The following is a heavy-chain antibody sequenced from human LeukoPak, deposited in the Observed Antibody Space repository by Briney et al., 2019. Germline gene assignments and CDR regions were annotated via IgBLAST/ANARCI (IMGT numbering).Heavy chain of an antibody. CDR2: ISSSSSYI. CDR1: GFTFSSYS. Sequence: PGGSLRLSCAASGFTFSSYSMNWVRQAPGKGLEWVSSISSSSSYIYYADSVKGRFTISGDNAKNSLYLQMNSLRAEDTAVYYCARVPHYDILTGYYKDGMDVWGQGTTVTVSS. V-gene: IGHV3-21*01. D-gene: IGHD3-9*01. J-gene: IGHJ6*02. CDR3: ARVPHYDILTGYYKDGMDV.